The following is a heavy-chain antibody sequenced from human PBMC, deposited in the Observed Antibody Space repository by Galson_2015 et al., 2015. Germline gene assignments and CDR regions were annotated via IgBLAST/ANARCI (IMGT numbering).Heavy chain of an antibody. Sequence: ETLSLTCTVSGGSISSYYWSWMRQSPEKGLEWIGYIYSTGSTDYNPSLKSRVTISVDTSKNQFSLKLSSVSAADTAVYYCARHYCSADKCYYFDYWGQGTLVTVSS. D-gene: IGHD2-15*01. CDR1: GGSISSYY. CDR2: IYSTGST. J-gene: IGHJ4*02. CDR3: ARHYCSADKCYYFDY. V-gene: IGHV4-59*01.